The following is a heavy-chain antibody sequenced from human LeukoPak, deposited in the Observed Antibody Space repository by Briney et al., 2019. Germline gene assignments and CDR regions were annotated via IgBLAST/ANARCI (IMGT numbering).Heavy chain of an antibody. V-gene: IGHV3-30*03. CDR1: GFTFSSYG. CDR3: ARAAPSIIAVAEIPDY. D-gene: IGHD6-19*01. CDR2: ISYDGSNK. J-gene: IGHJ4*02. Sequence: GGSLRLSCAASGFTFSSYGMHWVRQAPVKGLEWVAVISYDGSNKYYADSVKGRFTISRDNSKNTLYLQMNSLRAEDTALYYCARAAPSIIAVAEIPDYWGQGTLVAVSS.